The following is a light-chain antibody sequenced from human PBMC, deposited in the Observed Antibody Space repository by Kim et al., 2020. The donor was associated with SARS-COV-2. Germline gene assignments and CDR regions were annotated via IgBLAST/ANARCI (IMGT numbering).Light chain of an antibody. CDR2: LNSDGSH. J-gene: IGLJ3*02. Sequence: QPVLTQSPSASASLGASVKLTCTLSSGHSSYAIARHQQQPEKGPRYLMKLNSDGSHSKGDGIPDRFSGSSSGAERYLTISSLQSEDEAVYYCQTWGPGKGVFGGGTQLSVL. CDR1: SGHSSYA. V-gene: IGLV4-69*01. CDR3: QTWGPGKGV.